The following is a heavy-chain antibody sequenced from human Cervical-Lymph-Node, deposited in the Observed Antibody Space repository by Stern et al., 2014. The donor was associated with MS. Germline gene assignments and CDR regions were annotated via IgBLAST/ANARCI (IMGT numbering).Heavy chain of an antibody. CDR3: ARVYSSSSSVGYFQH. CDR2: INPSGGST. J-gene: IGHJ1*01. D-gene: IGHD6-6*01. V-gene: IGHV1-46*01. Sequence: QVQLVQSGAEVKKPGASVKVSCKASGYTFTSYYMHWVRQAPGQGLEWMGIINPSGGSTSYAQKFQGRVTMTRDTYTSTVYMELSSLRSEDTAVYYCARVYSSSSSVGYFQHWGQGTLVTVSS. CDR1: GYTFTSYY.